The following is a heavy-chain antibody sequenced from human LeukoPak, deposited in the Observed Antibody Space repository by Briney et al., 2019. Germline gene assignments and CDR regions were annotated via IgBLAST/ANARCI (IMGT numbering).Heavy chain of an antibody. CDR3: ARGSSSWYVDAFDI. CDR1: GFTFSSYS. D-gene: IGHD6-13*01. V-gene: IGHV3-48*04. Sequence: GGSLRLSCAASGFTFSSYSMNWVRQAPGKGLEWVSHISSSSSTIYYADSVKGRFTISRDNAKNSLYLQMNSLRAEDTAVYYCARGSSSWYVDAFDIWGQGTMVTVSS. J-gene: IGHJ3*02. CDR2: ISSSSSTI.